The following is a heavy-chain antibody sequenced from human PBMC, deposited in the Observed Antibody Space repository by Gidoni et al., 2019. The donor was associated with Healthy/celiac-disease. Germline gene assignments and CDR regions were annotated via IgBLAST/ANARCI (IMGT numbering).Heavy chain of an antibody. D-gene: IGHD3-10*01. CDR3: ARENGSGNYAFDI. J-gene: IGHJ3*02. CDR1: GGTFSSYA. V-gene: IGHV1-69*01. CDR2: IIPIFGTA. Sequence: VKKPGPSVKVSCKASGGTFSSYAITWVRQAPGQGLEWMGGIIPIFGTANYAQKFQGRVTITADESTSTAYMELSSLRSEDTAVYYCARENGSGNYAFDIWGQGTMVTVSS.